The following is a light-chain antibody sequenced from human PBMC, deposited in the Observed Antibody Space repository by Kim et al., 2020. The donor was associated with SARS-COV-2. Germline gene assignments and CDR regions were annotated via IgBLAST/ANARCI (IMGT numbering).Light chain of an antibody. CDR2: GVS. CDR1: QSINKD. Sequence: EIVLTQSPGTLSLFPGESATLSCRATQSINKDLAWYQQKPGQAPRLLIYGVSNRLSGIPDRFGGSGSGTDFTLTISRLGAEDFAVYYCQQYGRSLAFGQGTRLEIK. CDR3: QQYGRSLA. V-gene: IGKV3-20*01. J-gene: IGKJ5*01.